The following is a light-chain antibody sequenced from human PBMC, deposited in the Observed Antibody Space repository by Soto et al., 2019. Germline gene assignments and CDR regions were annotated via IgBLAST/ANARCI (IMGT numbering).Light chain of an antibody. J-gene: IGLJ2*01. CDR2: SGN. Sequence: QSVLTQPPSASGTPGQRVTISCSGSSSNVGSYTVYWYQQLPGTAPKVLIYSGNRRPSGVPARFSGSKSGTSASLAISGLRSEYEADYYCAAWDDSLNGVVFGGGTKLTVL. CDR3: AAWDDSLNGVV. V-gene: IGLV1-44*01. CDR1: SSNVGSYT.